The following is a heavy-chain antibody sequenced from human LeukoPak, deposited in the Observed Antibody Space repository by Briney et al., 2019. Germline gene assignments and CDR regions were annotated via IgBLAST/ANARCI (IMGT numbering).Heavy chain of an antibody. CDR1: GFNFSSYA. CDR3: AKDPGVVPAAMPSYFDY. CDR2: ISGSGGST. Sequence: GGSLRLSCAASGFNFSSYAMSWVRQAPGKGLEWVSAISGSGGSTYYADSVKGRFTISRDNSKNTLYLQMNSLRAEDTAVYYCAKDPGVVPAAMPSYFDYWGQGTLVTVSS. J-gene: IGHJ4*02. V-gene: IGHV3-23*01. D-gene: IGHD2-2*01.